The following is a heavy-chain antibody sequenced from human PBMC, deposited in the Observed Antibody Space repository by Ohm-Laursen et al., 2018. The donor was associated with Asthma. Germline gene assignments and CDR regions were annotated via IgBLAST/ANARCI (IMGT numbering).Heavy chain of an antibody. CDR1: GIALSDAW. D-gene: IGHD6-25*01. J-gene: IGHJ4*02. CDR3: TTLRNER. CDR2: IRSNAHGGTT. V-gene: IGHV3-15*01. Sequence: SLRLSCTASGIALSDAWMSWVRQAPGKGLEWVGRIRSNAHGGTTEYAAPVRGRFTISRDDSINTLYLQMNSLKTEDTGVYYCTTLRNERRGQGTLVTVSS.